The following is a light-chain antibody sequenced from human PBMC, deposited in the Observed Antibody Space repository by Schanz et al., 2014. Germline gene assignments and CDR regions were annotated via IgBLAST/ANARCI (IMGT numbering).Light chain of an antibody. CDR2: GAS. Sequence: EIVLTQSPGTLSLSPGERATLSCRASQSVHINYLAWHQQKPGQAPRLLIYGASTRATGIPARFSGSGSGTEFTLTISSLQSEDFAVYYCHHYGSSPFTFGQGTKLEIK. J-gene: IGKJ2*01. CDR1: QSVHINY. CDR3: HHYGSSPFT. V-gene: IGKV3-20*01.